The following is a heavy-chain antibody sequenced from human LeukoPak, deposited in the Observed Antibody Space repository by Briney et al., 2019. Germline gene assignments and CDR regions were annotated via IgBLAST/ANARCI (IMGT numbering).Heavy chain of an antibody. CDR1: GFTFSNYW. CDR2: IKQAATEK. J-gene: IGHJ4*02. CDR3: ARENGIDY. V-gene: IGHV3-7*01. Sequence: PGGSLRLSCAASGFTFSNYWMSWVRQAPGKGLEWVANIKQAATEKYYVDSVKGRFTISRDDAKNTLYLQMNSLRAEDTAVYYCARENGIDYWGQGTLVTVSS.